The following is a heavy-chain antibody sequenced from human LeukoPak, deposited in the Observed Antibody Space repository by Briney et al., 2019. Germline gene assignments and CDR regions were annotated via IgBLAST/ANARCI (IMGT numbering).Heavy chain of an antibody. CDR1: GGTFSSYA. CDR3: ARRMAVAGTNWFDP. V-gene: IGHV1-2*06. CDR2: INPSGGGT. J-gene: IGHJ5*02. D-gene: IGHD6-19*01. Sequence: ASVKVSCKASGGTFSSYAISWVRQAPGQGLEWMGRINPSGGGTNYAQKFQGRVTMTRDTSISTAYMELSSLKSDDTALYYCARRMAVAGTNWFDPWGQGTLVTVSS.